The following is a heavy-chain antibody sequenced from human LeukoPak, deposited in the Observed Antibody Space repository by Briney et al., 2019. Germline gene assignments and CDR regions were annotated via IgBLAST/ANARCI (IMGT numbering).Heavy chain of an antibody. CDR2: INHSGST. CDR1: GGSFSGYY. CDR3: ARGPPLDSSVFYFDY. J-gene: IGHJ4*02. D-gene: IGHD3-22*01. Sequence: SETLSLTRAVYGGSFSGYYWSWIRQPPGKGLEWIGEINHSGSTNYNPSLKSRVTISVDTSKNQFSLKLSSVTAADTAVYYCARGPPLDSSVFYFDYWGQGTLVTVSS. V-gene: IGHV4-34*01.